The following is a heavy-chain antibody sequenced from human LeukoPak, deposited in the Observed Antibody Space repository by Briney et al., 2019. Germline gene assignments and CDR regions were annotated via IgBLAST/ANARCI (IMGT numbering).Heavy chain of an antibody. D-gene: IGHD2-8*02. J-gene: IGHJ4*02. CDR1: GGTFSSYA. CDR3: ARDALAYCTGGRCYFHY. CDR2: IIPIFGTP. V-gene: IGHV1-69*05. Sequence: ASVKVSCKASGGTFSSYAISWVRQAPGQGLEWMGRIIPIFGTPNYAQKLQGRVTITTDQSTSTAYMELSSLSSEDTAVYYCARDALAYCTGGRCYFHYWGQGTLVTVSS.